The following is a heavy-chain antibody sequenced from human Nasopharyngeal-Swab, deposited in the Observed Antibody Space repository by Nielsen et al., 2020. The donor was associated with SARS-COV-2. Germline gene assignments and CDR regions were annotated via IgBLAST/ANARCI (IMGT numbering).Heavy chain of an antibody. CDR3: ATLGGYSGYDSEYGMDV. D-gene: IGHD5-12*01. V-gene: IGHV3-9*01. J-gene: IGHJ6*02. CDR2: ISWNSGSI. Sequence: GGSLRLSCAASGFTFDDYDMHWVRQAPGKGLEWVSGISWNSGSIGYADSVKGRFTISRDNARNSLYLQMNSLRAEDTALYYCATLGGYSGYDSEYGMDVWGQGTTVTVSS. CDR1: GFTFDDYD.